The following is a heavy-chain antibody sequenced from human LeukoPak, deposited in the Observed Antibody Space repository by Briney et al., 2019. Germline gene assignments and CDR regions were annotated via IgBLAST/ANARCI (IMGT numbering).Heavy chain of an antibody. Sequence: SETLSLTCTVSGGSISSYYWSWIRQPPGKELEWIGYIYYSGSTNSNPSLKSRVTISVTTSKTQFSLNLSSGTHATTALYSCARDRKYYYDSSGAYNWFDPWGQGTLVTVSS. CDR2: IYYSGST. CDR3: ARDRKYYYDSSGAYNWFDP. J-gene: IGHJ5*02. D-gene: IGHD3-22*01. V-gene: IGHV4-59*01. CDR1: GGSISSYY.